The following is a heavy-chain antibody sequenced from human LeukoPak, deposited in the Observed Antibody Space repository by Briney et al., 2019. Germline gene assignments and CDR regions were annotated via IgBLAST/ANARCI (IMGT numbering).Heavy chain of an antibody. J-gene: IGHJ3*02. Sequence: GASVKVSCKASGYTFTSYYMHWVRQAPGQGLECMGIINPSGGSTSYAQKFQGRVTMTRDTSTSAVYMELSSLRSEDTAVYYCARAQGTAMVRRAFDIWGQGTMVTVSS. CDR3: ARAQGTAMVRRAFDI. CDR2: INPSGGST. D-gene: IGHD5-18*01. CDR1: GYTFTSYY. V-gene: IGHV1-46*01.